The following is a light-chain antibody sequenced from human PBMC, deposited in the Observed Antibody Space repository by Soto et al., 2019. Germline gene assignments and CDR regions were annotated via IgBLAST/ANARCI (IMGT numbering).Light chain of an antibody. Sequence: QSVLTQPPSASGTPGQWATIACSGSSSNIGSNYVSWYQQFPGAAPKLLIYDNYWRPSGIPDRFSASKSGTSATLGITGLQTGDEADYYCATWDSSLSAVVVGGGTKLTVL. CDR1: SSNIGSNY. V-gene: IGLV1-51*01. J-gene: IGLJ2*01. CDR2: DNY. CDR3: ATWDSSLSAVV.